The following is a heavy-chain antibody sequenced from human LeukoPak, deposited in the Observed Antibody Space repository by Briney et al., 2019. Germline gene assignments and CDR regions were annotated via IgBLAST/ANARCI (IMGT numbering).Heavy chain of an antibody. CDR2: ISSSSSYI. Sequence: PGGSLRLSCAASGFTFSSYSMNWVRQAPGKGLEWVSSISSSSSYIYYADSVKGRFTISRDNSKNTLYLQMNSLRAEDTAVYYCAKGRDGYNFAFDIWGQGTMVTVSS. V-gene: IGHV3-21*01. D-gene: IGHD5-24*01. CDR1: GFTFSSYS. J-gene: IGHJ3*02. CDR3: AKGRDGYNFAFDI.